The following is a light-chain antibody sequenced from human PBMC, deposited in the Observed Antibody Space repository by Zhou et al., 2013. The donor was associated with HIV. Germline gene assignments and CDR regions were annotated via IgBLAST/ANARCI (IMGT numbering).Light chain of an antibody. CDR2: DAS. CDR3: QQYNRWPPLT. J-gene: IGKJ4*01. V-gene: IGKV3-15*01. CDR1: QSVGSN. Sequence: EIVMTQSSATLSVSPGEGATLSCRASQSVGSNLAWYHQKPGQAPRLLIYDASTRATGVPVRFSGSGSGTEFTLTIAGLQSEDVAVYYCQQYNRWPPLTFGGGTQVEIK.